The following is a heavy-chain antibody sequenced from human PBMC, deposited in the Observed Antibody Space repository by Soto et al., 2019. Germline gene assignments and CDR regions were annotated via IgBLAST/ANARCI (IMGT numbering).Heavy chain of an antibody. CDR3: AREAGYYDSSGYSFDY. Sequence: SETLSLTCTVSGGSISSYYWSWIRQPPGKGLEWIGYIYYSGSTNYNPSLKSRVTISVDTSKNQFSLKLSSVTAADTAVYYCAREAGYYDSSGYSFDYWGQGTLVTVS. CDR2: IYYSGST. J-gene: IGHJ4*02. CDR1: GGSISSYY. V-gene: IGHV4-59*01. D-gene: IGHD3-22*01.